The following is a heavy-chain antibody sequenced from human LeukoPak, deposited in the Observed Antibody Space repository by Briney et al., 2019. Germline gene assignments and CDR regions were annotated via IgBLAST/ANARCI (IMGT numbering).Heavy chain of an antibody. V-gene: IGHV4-59*12. CDR2: IYDSGSA. Sequence: PSETLSLTCTVSGGSISSYQWSWIRQPPGKGLEWIGNIYDSGSANYNPSLKSRVTISVDTSKNQFSLKLSSVTAADTAVYYCARYYYYDSSGYYYLLGFDYWGQGTLVTVSS. CDR3: ARYYYYDSSGYYYLLGFDY. D-gene: IGHD3-22*01. CDR1: GGSISSYQ. J-gene: IGHJ4*02.